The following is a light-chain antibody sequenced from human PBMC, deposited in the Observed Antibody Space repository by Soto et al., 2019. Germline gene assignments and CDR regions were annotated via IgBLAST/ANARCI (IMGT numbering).Light chain of an antibody. J-gene: IGKJ1*01. V-gene: IGKV1-12*01. CDR2: TAS. CDR3: QQAASFPIT. CDR1: QCVSTW. Sequence: DIQMTQSPSSVSASVGDRGTITCVARQCVSTWLAWYQQKPGKAPNLLIYTASSLQSGVPSRFSGSGSGTDFTLTINGLQPEDCATDYCQQAASFPITFGQGPKVDIK.